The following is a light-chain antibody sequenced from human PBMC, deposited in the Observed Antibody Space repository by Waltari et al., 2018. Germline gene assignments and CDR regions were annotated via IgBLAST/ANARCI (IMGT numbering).Light chain of an antibody. Sequence: QPVLTQPPSVSGAPGQRVTISCTGSSSNIGAGYDVHWYQQLPGTAPKPLIYGNSNRPSGVPDRFSGSKSGTSASLAITGLQAEDEADYYCQSYDSSLSGSVFGGGTKLTVL. CDR1: SSNIGAGYD. CDR2: GNS. J-gene: IGLJ2*01. CDR3: QSYDSSLSGSV. V-gene: IGLV1-40*01.